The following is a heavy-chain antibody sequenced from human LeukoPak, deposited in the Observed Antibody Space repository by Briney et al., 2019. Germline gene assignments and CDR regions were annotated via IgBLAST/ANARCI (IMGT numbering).Heavy chain of an antibody. V-gene: IGHV4-59*08. Sequence: SETLSPTCTVSGGSISSYYWSWIRQPPGKGLEWIGYIYYSGSTNYNPSLKSRVTISVDTSKNQFSLKLSSVTAADTAVYYCARRVGSWFVPWRQGTLVTVSS. J-gene: IGHJ5*02. CDR3: ARRVGSWFVP. CDR1: GGSISSYY. CDR2: IYYSGST. D-gene: IGHD2-15*01.